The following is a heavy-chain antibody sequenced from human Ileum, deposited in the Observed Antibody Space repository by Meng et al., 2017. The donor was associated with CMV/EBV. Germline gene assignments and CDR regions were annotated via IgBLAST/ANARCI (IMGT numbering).Heavy chain of an antibody. CDR2: INAGGRTI. J-gene: IGHJ4*02. CDR3: ARELPASWEPFDY. Sequence: GGSLRLSCVASGFTFSSYEFNWVRQAPGKGLEWLSHINAGGRTIYYADSVKGRFTISRDDAKSSLYLQMSSLRADDTAVYYCARELPASWEPFDYWGQGTLAPVSS. V-gene: IGHV3-48*03. D-gene: IGHD1-26*01. CDR1: GFTFSSYE.